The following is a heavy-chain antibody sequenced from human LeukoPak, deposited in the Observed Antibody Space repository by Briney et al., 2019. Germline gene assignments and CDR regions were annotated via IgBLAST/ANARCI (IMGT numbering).Heavy chain of an antibody. CDR1: GFTFSIYA. V-gene: IGHV3-23*01. Sequence: PGGSLRLSCAASGFTFSIYAMSWVRQAPGKGLEWVSAISGSGGTAYYADSVKGRFTISRDNSKNTLYLQMNSLRAEDTAVYYCAKVAPYCSSTSCRYYYYGMDVWGQGTTVTVSS. D-gene: IGHD2-2*01. CDR2: ISGSGGTA. CDR3: AKVAPYCSSTSCRYYYYGMDV. J-gene: IGHJ6*02.